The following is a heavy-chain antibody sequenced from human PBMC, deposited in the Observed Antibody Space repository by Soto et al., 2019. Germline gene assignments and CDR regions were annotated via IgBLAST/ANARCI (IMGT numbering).Heavy chain of an antibody. CDR3: ARIITIFGVVPQDWFDL. V-gene: IGHV4-39*01. CDR2: IYYSGST. CDR1: GGSISSSSYY. D-gene: IGHD3-3*01. J-gene: IGHJ5*02. Sequence: SETLSLTCTVSGGSISSSSYYWGWIRQPPGKGLEWIGSIYYSGSTYYNPSLKSRVTISVDTSKNQFSLKLSSVTAADTAVYYCARIITIFGVVPQDWFDLWGQGTLVTVSS.